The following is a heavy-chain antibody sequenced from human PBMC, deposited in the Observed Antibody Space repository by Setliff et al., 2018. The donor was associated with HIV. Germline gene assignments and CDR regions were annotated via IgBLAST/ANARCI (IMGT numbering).Heavy chain of an antibody. J-gene: IGHJ1*01. V-gene: IGHV1-46*01. Sequence: ASVKVSCKASGYTSTSFSLHWVRQAPGQGLEWMGIINPSGDVIRYAQKFQGRVTITADKSTNTAYMDLHSLTSEDTAVYYCARNSDTAGYFLYWGQGTPVTVSS. CDR3: ARNSDTAGYFLY. D-gene: IGHD6-13*01. CDR1: GYTSTSFS. CDR2: INPSGDVI.